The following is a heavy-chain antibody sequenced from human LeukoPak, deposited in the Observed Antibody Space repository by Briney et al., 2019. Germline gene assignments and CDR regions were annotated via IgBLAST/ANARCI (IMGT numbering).Heavy chain of an antibody. V-gene: IGHV1-69*13. J-gene: IGHJ4*02. D-gene: IGHD2-2*01. Sequence: GASVKVSCKASVGTFTSYAISWVRHAPGQGLQWMGGIIPIFGTANYAQKSQGRVTITADESTSTAYMELSSLRSEDTAVYYCASPLGYCSSTSCPWGRFGLFWGQGTLVTVSS. CDR1: VGTFTSYA. CDR2: IIPIFGTA. CDR3: ASPLGYCSSTSCPWGRFGLF.